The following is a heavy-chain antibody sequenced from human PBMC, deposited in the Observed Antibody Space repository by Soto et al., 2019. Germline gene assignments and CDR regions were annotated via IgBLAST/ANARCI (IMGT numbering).Heavy chain of an antibody. V-gene: IGHV4-39*01. CDR3: ARLPDYYDSSGYYYHIFDY. J-gene: IGHJ4*02. Sequence: ETLSLTCTVSGGSISSSSYYWGWIRQPPGKGLEWIGSIYYSGSTYYNPSLKSRVTISVDTSKNQFSLKLSSVTAADTAVYYCARLPDYYDSSGYYYHIFDYWGQGTLVTVSS. D-gene: IGHD3-22*01. CDR2: IYYSGST. CDR1: GGSISSSSYY.